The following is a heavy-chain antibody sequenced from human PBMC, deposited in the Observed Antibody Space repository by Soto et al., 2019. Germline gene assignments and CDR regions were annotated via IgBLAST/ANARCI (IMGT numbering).Heavy chain of an antibody. CDR3: AREPYYDILTGYLGYHYYGMDV. CDR1: GYTFTNYG. Sequence: ASVKVSCKASGYTFTNYGISWVRQAPGQGLEWMGWINVYNGNTKYAQKLQGRVTMTTDTSTSTAYMELRSLRSDDTAVYYCAREPYYDILTGYLGYHYYGMDVWGQGTTVTVSS. CDR2: INVYNGNT. J-gene: IGHJ6*02. D-gene: IGHD3-9*01. V-gene: IGHV1-18*01.